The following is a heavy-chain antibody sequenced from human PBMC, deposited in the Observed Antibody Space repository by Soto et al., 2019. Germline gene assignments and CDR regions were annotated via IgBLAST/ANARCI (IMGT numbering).Heavy chain of an antibody. J-gene: IGHJ4*02. CDR2: ISGSGGST. CDR1: GFTFSSYA. Sequence: GGSLRLSCAASGFTFSSYAMSWVRQAPGKGLEWVSAISGSGGSTYYADSVKGRFTISRDNSKNTLYLQMNSLRAEDTAVYYCARPPAVAVYYFDYWGQGTLVTVSS. CDR3: ARPPAVAVYYFDY. D-gene: IGHD6-19*01. V-gene: IGHV3-23*01.